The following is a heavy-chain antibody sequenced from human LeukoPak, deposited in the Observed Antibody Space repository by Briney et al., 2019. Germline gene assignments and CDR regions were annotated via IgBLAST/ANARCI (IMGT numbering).Heavy chain of an antibody. V-gene: IGHV4-31*03. D-gene: IGHD2-15*01. CDR3: VVADTEYNWFDP. J-gene: IGHJ5*02. CDR2: IYYSGST. CDR1: GGSISSGGYY. Sequence: PSETLSLTCTVSGGSISSGGYYWSWIRQHPGKGLEWIGYIYYSGSTYYNPSLKSRVTISVDTSKNQFSLKLSSVTAADTAVYYCVVADTEYNWFDPWGQGTLVTVSS.